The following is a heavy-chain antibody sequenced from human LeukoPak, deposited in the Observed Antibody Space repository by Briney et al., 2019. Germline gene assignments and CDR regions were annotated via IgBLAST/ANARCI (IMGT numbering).Heavy chain of an antibody. J-gene: IGHJ4*02. CDR2: IKQDGSEK. CDR3: ARDPDSSSPGFYFDY. Sequence: GGSLRLSCAASGFTFSSYWMSWVRQAPGKGLEWVANIKQDGSEKYYVDSVKGRFTISRDNAKNSLYLQMNSLRAEDTAVYYCARDPDSSSPGFYFDYWGQGTLVTVSS. CDR1: GFTFSSYW. V-gene: IGHV3-7*01. D-gene: IGHD6-6*01.